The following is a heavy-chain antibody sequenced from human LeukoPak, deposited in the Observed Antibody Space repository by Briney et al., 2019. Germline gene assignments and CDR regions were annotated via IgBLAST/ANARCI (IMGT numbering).Heavy chain of an antibody. CDR3: VRESRSSSGSR. CDR1: GFAFSSYW. Sequence: GGSLRLSCVASGFAFSSYWMSWVRQAPGKGLEWVANIKQDGSDKNYVDSVKGRFTISRDNAKNSLYLQLNGLRAEDTAVYYCVRESRSSSGSRWGQGTLVTVSS. CDR2: IKQDGSDK. D-gene: IGHD3-22*01. V-gene: IGHV3-7*01. J-gene: IGHJ4*02.